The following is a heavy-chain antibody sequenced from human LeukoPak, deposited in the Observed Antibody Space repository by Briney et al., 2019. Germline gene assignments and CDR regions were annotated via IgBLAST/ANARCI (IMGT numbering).Heavy chain of an antibody. CDR3: ERIQRYCSGGSCYSDYGMDV. D-gene: IGHD2-15*01. CDR2: IKQDGSEK. J-gene: IGHJ6*02. V-gene: IGHV3-7*01. Sequence: GGSLRLSCAASGFTFSSYWMSWVRQAPGKGLEWVANIKQDGSEKYYVHSVKGRFTISRDNAKNSLYLQMNSLRAEDTAVYYCERIQRYCSGGSCYSDYGMDVWGQGTTVTVSS. CDR1: GFTFSSYW.